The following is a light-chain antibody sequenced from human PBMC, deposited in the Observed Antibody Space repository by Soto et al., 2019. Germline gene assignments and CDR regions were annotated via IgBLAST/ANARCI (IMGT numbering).Light chain of an antibody. CDR3: QQYNSYSP. Sequence: DIQMTQSPSTLSASVGERVTITCRASQSISSWLAWYQQKPGKAPKLLIYKASSLESGVPSRFSGSGSGTEFTLTISSLQPDDFATYYCQQYNSYSPFGQGTKVEIK. V-gene: IGKV1-5*03. CDR1: QSISSW. J-gene: IGKJ1*01. CDR2: KAS.